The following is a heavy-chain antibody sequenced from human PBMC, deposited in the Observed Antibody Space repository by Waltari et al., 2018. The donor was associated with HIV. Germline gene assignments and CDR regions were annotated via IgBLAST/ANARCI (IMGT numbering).Heavy chain of an antibody. CDR1: GFTFTNYW. D-gene: IGHD1-26*01. V-gene: IGHV3-7*01. CDR3: ARIGTFPHNYAIDF. Sequence: VQLMESGGGLVQSGGFLRLSCAASGFTFTNYWMGWVRQTPGKGLEWVAYIKDDGSEKYYMGSVKGRFTISRDNAKNSMFLQMNSLRAEDTAVYYCARIGTFPHNYAIDFWGQGTTVTVSS. CDR2: IKDDGSEK. J-gene: IGHJ6*02.